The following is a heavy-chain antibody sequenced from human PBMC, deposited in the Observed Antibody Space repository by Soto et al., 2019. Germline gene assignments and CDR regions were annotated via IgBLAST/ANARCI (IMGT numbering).Heavy chain of an antibody. Sequence: QITLKESGPTLVKPTQTLTLTCTFSGFSLSTRGVGVGWIRQPPGKALEWLALIYWDDDKRYSPCLKSRLTITKDTSKNQVVLTMTNIDPVDTATYYCAHLPHRSLAKYFPYWGQGTLVIVSS. V-gene: IGHV2-5*02. J-gene: IGHJ1*01. CDR1: GFSLSTRGVG. CDR3: AHLPHRSLAKYFPY. CDR2: IYWDDDK.